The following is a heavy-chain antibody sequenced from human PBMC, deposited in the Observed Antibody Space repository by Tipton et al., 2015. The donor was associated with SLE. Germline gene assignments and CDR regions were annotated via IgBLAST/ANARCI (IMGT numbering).Heavy chain of an antibody. CDR1: GGSISPYY. J-gene: IGHJ4*02. CDR3: ARTPVDYYDSSGYPLGFDY. Sequence: TLSLTCTVSGGSISPYYWSWLRQPPGKGLEWIGYIYYSGSTNYNPSLKSRVTISVDTSKNQFSLKLSSVTAADTAVYYCARTPVDYYDSSGYPLGFDYWGQGTLVTVSS. CDR2: IYYSGST. D-gene: IGHD3-22*01. V-gene: IGHV4-59*01.